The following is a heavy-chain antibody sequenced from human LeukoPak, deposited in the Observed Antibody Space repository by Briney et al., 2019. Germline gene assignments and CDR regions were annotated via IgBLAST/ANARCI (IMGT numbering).Heavy chain of an antibody. CDR1: GYTFTGYY. J-gene: IGHJ4*02. Sequence: ASVKVSCKASGYTFTGYYMHWVRQAPGQGLEGRGWINPNSGGTNYAQKFQGRVTMTRDTSISTAYMELSRLRSDDTAVYYCARDVGYCSGGSCSTLFDYWGQGTLVTVSS. D-gene: IGHD2-15*01. CDR3: ARDVGYCSGGSCSTLFDY. V-gene: IGHV1-2*02. CDR2: INPNSGGT.